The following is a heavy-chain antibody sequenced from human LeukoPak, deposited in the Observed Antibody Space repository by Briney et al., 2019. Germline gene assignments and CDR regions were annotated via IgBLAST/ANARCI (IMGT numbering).Heavy chain of an antibody. V-gene: IGHV3-48*03. CDR1: GFTFRSYE. J-gene: IGHJ5*02. CDR3: ARSARLMKGVVEVTALDA. D-gene: IGHD2-15*01. CDR2: LSSSGSAF. Sequence: GGSLRLSCAASGFTFRSYEMNWVRQAPGKGLEWIAYLSSSGSAFSYADSVKGRFTIARDNAKNSVYLEMNSLRADDTAVYYCARSARLMKGVVEVTALDAWGQGTLVTVSS.